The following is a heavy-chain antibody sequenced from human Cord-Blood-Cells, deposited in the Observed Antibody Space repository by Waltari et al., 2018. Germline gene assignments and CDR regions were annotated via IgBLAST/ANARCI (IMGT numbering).Heavy chain of an antibody. J-gene: IGHJ3*02. CDR2: IIPILGIA. Sequence: QVQLVQSGAEVKKPGSSVKASCKASGGTFSSYAISWVRQAPGQGLEWMGRIIPILGIANYAQKFQGRVTITADKSTSTAYMELSSLRSEDTAVYYCARDAVTSDAFDIWGQGTMVTVSS. V-gene: IGHV1-69*09. CDR3: ARDAVTSDAFDI. D-gene: IGHD4-17*01. CDR1: GGTFSSYA.